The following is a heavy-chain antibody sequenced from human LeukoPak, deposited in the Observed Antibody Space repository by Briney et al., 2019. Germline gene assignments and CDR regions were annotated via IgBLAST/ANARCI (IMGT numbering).Heavy chain of an antibody. CDR1: GYTFTSYD. Sequence: GASVKVSCKASGYTFTSYDINWVRQATGQGLEWMGWMNPNSGNTGYAQKFRGRVTLTRNTSISTAYMEVSSLISEDTAVYYCARRDCSGGTCRTRIFDYWGQGTLVTVSS. J-gene: IGHJ4*02. CDR2: MNPNSGNT. V-gene: IGHV1-8*03. D-gene: IGHD2-15*01. CDR3: ARRDCSGGTCRTRIFDY.